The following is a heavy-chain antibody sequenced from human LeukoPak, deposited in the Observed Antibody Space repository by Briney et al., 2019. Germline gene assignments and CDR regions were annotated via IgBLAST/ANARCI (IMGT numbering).Heavy chain of an antibody. CDR3: ARVALSDSSGYYYVNH. CDR1: GYTFTSYY. CDR2: INPSGGST. D-gene: IGHD3-22*01. V-gene: IGHV1-46*01. J-gene: IGHJ4*02. Sequence: ASVKVSCKASGYTFTSYYMHWVRPAPGQGLEWMGIINPSGGSTSYAQKFQGRVTMTRDTSTSTVYMELSSLRSEDTAVYYCARVALSDSSGYYYVNHWGQGTLVTVSS.